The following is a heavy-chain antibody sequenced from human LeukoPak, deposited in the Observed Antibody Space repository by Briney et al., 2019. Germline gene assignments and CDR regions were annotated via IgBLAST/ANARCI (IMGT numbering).Heavy chain of an antibody. D-gene: IGHD3-22*01. CDR2: MNPSRGTP. J-gene: IGHJ4*02. CDR1: GYTFTSYD. CDR3: ARPISIYDSSGYYPLDY. Sequence: ASVPVSCLASGYTFTSYDIHWLRPAPGQGLAGMGWMNPSRGTPAYAQNFPDRVTMTKNTYIATAYMELSSLRSEDTAVYYCARPISIYDSSGYYPLDYWGQGTLVTVSS. V-gene: IGHV1-8*01.